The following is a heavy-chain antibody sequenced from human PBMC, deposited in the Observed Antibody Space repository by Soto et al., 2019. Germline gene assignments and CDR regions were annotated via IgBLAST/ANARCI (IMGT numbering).Heavy chain of an antibody. Sequence: EGSLRLSCAASGFTFSDYYMSWIRQAPGKGLEWLSYISGSSDNTNYADSVKGRFTISRDNAKKSLYLEMNSLRAEDTAVYYCATITMMTWGQGTLVTVSS. D-gene: IGHD3-22*01. CDR1: GFTFSDYY. V-gene: IGHV3-11*06. J-gene: IGHJ5*02. CDR2: ISGSSDNT. CDR3: ATITMMT.